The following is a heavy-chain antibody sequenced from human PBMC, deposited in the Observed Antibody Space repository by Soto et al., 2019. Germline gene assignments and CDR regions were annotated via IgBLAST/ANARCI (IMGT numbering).Heavy chain of an antibody. J-gene: IGHJ6*02. CDR1: GGSFSGYY. Sequence: QVQLQQWGAGLLKPSETLSLTCAVYGGSFSGYYWSWIRQPPGKGLEWIGEINHSGSTNYNPSLKSRVTISVDTSKNQFSLKLSSVTAADTAVYYCARRGLRYYYYGMDVWGQGTTVTVSS. V-gene: IGHV4-34*01. CDR2: INHSGST. CDR3: ARRGLRYYYYGMDV.